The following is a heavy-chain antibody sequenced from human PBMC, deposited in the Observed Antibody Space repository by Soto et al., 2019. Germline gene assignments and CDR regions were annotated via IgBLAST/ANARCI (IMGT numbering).Heavy chain of an antibody. V-gene: IGHV1-69*13. CDR1: GGTFSSYA. J-gene: IGHJ6*02. Sequence: AVKVSCKASGGTFSSYAISWVRQAPGQGLEWMGGIIPIFGTANYAQKFQGRVTITADESTSTAYMELSSLRSEDTGVYYCARPGFRGEEYYYYGMDVWGQGPTVTVSS. CDR2: IIPIFGTA. D-gene: IGHD3-16*01. CDR3: ARPGFRGEEYYYYGMDV.